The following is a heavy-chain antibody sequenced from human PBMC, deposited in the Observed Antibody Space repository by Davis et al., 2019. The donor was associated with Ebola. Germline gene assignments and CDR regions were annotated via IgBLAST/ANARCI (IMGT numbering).Heavy chain of an antibody. CDR1: GFTFSSYS. CDR3: ARAVQGVAATVPYYFYGMDV. D-gene: IGHD6-25*01. Sequence: GGSLRLSCAASGFTFSSYSMNWVRQAPGKGLEWVAIISYDGSNKYYADSVKGRFTISRDNSKNTLNLQMNSLRAEDTAVYHCARAVQGVAATVPYYFYGMDVWGQGTTVTVSS. CDR2: ISYDGSNK. J-gene: IGHJ6*02. V-gene: IGHV3-30*03.